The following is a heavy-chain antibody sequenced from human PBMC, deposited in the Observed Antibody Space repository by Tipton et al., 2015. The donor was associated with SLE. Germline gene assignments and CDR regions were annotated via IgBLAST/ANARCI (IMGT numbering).Heavy chain of an antibody. J-gene: IGHJ4*02. CDR2: MKEDGSEI. V-gene: IGHV3-7*01. CDR3: ARGGRSRFDS. D-gene: IGHD3-16*01. CDR1: GFAFTSYT. Sequence: SLRLSCAASGFAFTSYTMSWVRQAPGKGLEWGAKMKEDGSEISYVDSVKGRFTISRDNAKSSLYLQMNNLRAEDTAVYYCARGGRSRFDSWGRGLMVTVSS.